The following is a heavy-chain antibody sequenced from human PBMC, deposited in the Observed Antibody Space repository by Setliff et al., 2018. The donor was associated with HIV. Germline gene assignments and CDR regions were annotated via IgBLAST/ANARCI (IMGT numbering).Heavy chain of an antibody. J-gene: IGHJ4*02. CDR3: ARQPGGNYYPAYSDY. Sequence: SETLSLTCSVSGGSISSSSYYGGWIRQPPGKGLEWIGSIYHSGNTYYNPSLKSRVTMSVDTAKNQFSLKLRSVTAADTAVYYCARQPGGNYYPAYSDYWGQGTLVTVSS. D-gene: IGHD1-26*01. V-gene: IGHV4-39*01. CDR1: GGSISSSSYY. CDR2: IYHSGNT.